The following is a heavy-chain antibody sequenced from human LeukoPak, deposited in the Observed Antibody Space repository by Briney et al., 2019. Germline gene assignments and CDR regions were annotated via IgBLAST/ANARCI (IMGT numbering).Heavy chain of an antibody. J-gene: IGHJ4*02. CDR1: GFTFSYVW. CDR3: ATDIRVVPWIETRPPDY. CDR2: IKSETDGGTT. V-gene: IGHV3-15*01. D-gene: IGHD6-6*01. Sequence: GGSLRLSCTATGFTFSYVWMTWVRQAPGKGLEWVGRIKSETDGGTTDYAAPVKGRFIISRDDSKNTLNLQMNSLKTEDTAVYYCATDIRVVPWIETRPPDYWGQGTLVTVSS.